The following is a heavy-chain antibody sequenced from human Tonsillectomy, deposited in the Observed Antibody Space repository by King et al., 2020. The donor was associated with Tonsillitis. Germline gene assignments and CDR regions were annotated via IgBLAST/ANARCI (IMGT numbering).Heavy chain of an antibody. CDR3: TRGGRFGYFDI. CDR2: INHSGST. CDR1: GGSFSGYY. V-gene: IGHV4-34*01. Sequence: VQLQQWGAGLLKSSETLSLTCAVYGGSFSGYYWSWIRQPPGKGLEWIGEINHSGSTNYNPSLKGRVPISVDTSKNQFSLKLSSVTAADTAVYYCTRGGRFGYFDIWGQGTMVTVSS. D-gene: IGHD3-10*01. J-gene: IGHJ3*02.